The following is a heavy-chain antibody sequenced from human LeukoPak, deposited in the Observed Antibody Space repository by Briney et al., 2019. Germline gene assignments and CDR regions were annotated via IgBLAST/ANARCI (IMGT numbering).Heavy chain of an antibody. V-gene: IGHV4-4*07. CDR2: IHSSGST. CDR3: ARDLYSLRAFDI. CDR1: GGSIRNYY. Sequence: SETLSLTCSVSGGSIRNYYWNWIRQSAGRGLELIGRIHSSGSTNYNPSLKSRVTMSVDTSKNQFSLKLSSVTAADTAVYYCARDLYSLRAFDIWGQGTMVTVSS. J-gene: IGHJ3*02. D-gene: IGHD2-15*01.